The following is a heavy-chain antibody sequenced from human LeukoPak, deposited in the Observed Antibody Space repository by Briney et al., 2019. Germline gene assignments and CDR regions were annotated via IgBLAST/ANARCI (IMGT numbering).Heavy chain of an antibody. CDR2: IYTSGST. CDR1: GGSISSYY. Sequence: SETLSLTCTVSGGSISSYYWSWIRQPAGKGLEWIGRIYTSGSTNYNPSLKSRVTISVDKSKNQFSLKLSSVTAADTAVYYCAREGAPYYGYVWGSYRLPWFDPWGQGTLVTVSS. J-gene: IGHJ5*02. CDR3: AREGAPYYGYVWGSYRLPWFDP. D-gene: IGHD3-16*02. V-gene: IGHV4-4*07.